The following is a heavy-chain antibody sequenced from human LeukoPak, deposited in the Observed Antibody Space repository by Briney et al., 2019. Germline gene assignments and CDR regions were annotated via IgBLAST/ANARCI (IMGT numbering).Heavy chain of an antibody. D-gene: IGHD5-18*01. V-gene: IGHV4-30-2*01. CDR2: IYHSGST. Sequence: SETLSLTCTVSGGSISSGGYYWSWIRQPPGKGLGWIGYIYHSGSTYYNPSLKSRVTISVDRSKNQFSLELSSVTAADTAVYYCARAESGYSYGCYFDYWGQGTLVTVSS. CDR1: GGSISSGGYY. CDR3: ARAESGYSYGCYFDY. J-gene: IGHJ4*02.